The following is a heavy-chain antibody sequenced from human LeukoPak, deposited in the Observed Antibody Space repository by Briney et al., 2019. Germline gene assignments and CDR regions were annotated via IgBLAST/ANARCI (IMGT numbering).Heavy chain of an antibody. CDR1: GYTFTSYG. CDR2: ISAYNGNT. Sequence: GASVKVSCKASGYTFTSYGISWVRQAPGQGLEWMGCISAYNGNTNYAQKLQGRVTMTTDTSTSTAYMELRSLRSDDTAVYYCARDRETFRYCSSTSCYSAFDIWGQGTMVTVSS. CDR3: ARDRETFRYCSSTSCYSAFDI. J-gene: IGHJ3*02. D-gene: IGHD2-2*02. V-gene: IGHV1-18*01.